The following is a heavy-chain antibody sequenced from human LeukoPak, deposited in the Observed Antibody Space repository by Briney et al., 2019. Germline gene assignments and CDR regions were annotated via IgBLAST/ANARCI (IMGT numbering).Heavy chain of an antibody. CDR2: ISAYNGNT. J-gene: IGHJ4*02. CDR1: GYTFTSYG. D-gene: IGHD6-19*01. V-gene: IGHV1-18*01. CDR3: ARPLSSGWYQYYFDY. Sequence: ASVKVSCKASGYTFTSYGISWVRQAPGQGLEWMGWISAYNGNTNYAQKLQGRVTMTTDTSTSTAYMELRSLRSDDTAVCYCARPLSSGWYQYYFDYWGQGTLVTVSS.